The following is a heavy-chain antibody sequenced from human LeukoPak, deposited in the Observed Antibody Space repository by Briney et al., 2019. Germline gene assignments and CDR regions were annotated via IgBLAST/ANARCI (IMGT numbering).Heavy chain of an antibody. CDR3: TSDGDLYYDILTGYYPYY. V-gene: IGHV3-49*03. CDR2: IRRKAYGVTT. J-gene: IGHJ4*02. Sequence: AGRSLRLSCTASGFTFGDYAMSWFRQAPGKGREWVGFIRRKAYGVTTYYAPSVKGRFTFSTDDSNIIAYLQMNSLKPEDTAVYYCTSDGDLYYDILTGYYPYYWGQGTLVTVSS. D-gene: IGHD3-9*01. CDR1: GFTFGDYA.